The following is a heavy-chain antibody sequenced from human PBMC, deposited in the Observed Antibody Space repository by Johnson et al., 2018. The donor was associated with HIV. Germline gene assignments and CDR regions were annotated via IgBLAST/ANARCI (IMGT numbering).Heavy chain of an antibody. D-gene: IGHD3-22*01. Sequence: QVQLVESGGGVVQPGGSLRLSCAASGFTFSSYGMHWVRQAPGKGLEWVAFRRYDGSNKYYADSVKGRFTISRDNSKNTLYLQMNSLRAEDPAVYYFAKDLSDSSGYHDAFGIWGQGTMVTVSS. CDR1: GFTFSSYG. V-gene: IGHV3-30*02. CDR2: RRYDGSNK. CDR3: AKDLSDSSGYHDAFGI. J-gene: IGHJ3*02.